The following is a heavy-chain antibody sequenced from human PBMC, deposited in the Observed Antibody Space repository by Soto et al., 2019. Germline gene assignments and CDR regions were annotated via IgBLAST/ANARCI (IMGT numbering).Heavy chain of an antibody. J-gene: IGHJ4*02. CDR2: INQDGSEK. V-gene: IGHV3-7*01. CDR1: GFTFSTYW. Sequence: GGSLRLSCAASGFTFSTYWMDWVRQTPGKGLEWVANINQDGSEKDYVDSVKGRFTISRDNAKNSLYLQMSSLTAEDSALYYCSRSLNSWGQGTLVTVSS. CDR3: SRSLNS.